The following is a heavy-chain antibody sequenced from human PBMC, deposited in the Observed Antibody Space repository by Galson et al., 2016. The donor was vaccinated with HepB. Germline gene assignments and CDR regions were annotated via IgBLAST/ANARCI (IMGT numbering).Heavy chain of an antibody. D-gene: IGHD3-10*01. CDR2: IYYSGTT. Sequence: SETLSLTCTVSGDSIFTNYWSWIRQSPGKGLEWIGNIYYSGTTNYKSSLRSRVTISIDMSRNQFSLNLTSVTAADTAVYYCVRGRHSEFFPYDYYGMDVWGQGTTVTGSS. J-gene: IGHJ6*02. CDR1: GDSIFTNY. CDR3: VRGRHSEFFPYDYYGMDV. V-gene: IGHV4-59*01.